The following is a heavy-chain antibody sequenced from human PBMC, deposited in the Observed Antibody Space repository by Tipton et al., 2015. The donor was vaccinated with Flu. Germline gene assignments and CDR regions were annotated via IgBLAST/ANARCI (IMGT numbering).Heavy chain of an antibody. CDR1: GFSFSGSA. Sequence: QLVQSGGGLVQPGGSLRLSCVASGFSFSGSAMTWVRQAPGKGLEWVSVITGTGRTTFYAESVKGRFTSSRDNSKNTLFLQMDSLTAEDTAVYYFAKRSPMTASSYYFDYWGQVTLVTVSS. V-gene: IGHV3-23*04. J-gene: IGHJ4*02. CDR3: AKRSPMTASSYYFDY. D-gene: IGHD2-21*02. CDR2: ITGTGRTT.